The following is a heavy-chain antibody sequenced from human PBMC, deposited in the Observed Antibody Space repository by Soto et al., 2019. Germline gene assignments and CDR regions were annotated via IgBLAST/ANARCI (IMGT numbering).Heavy chain of an antibody. CDR1: GFTFSSYA. V-gene: IGHV3-23*01. Sequence: GGSLRLSCAASGFTFSSYAMSWVRQAPGKGLEWVSAISGSGGSTYYADSVKGRFTISRDNSKNTLYLQMNSLRDDDTAVYYCARDVDDILTGLSDAFDIWGQGTMVTVSS. D-gene: IGHD3-9*01. J-gene: IGHJ3*02. CDR3: ARDVDDILTGLSDAFDI. CDR2: ISGSGGST.